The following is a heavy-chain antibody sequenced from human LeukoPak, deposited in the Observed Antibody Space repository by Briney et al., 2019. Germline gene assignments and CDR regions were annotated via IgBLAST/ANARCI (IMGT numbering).Heavy chain of an antibody. CDR1: GFTFSSYE. J-gene: IGHJ6*02. Sequence: GGSLRLSRAASGFTFSSYEMNWVRQAPGQGLEWVSYISSSGSTIYYADSVKGRFTISRDNAKNSLYLQMNSLRAEDTAVYYCARETAAAPYYYGMDVCGQGTMVTVSS. CDR2: ISSSGSTI. D-gene: IGHD6-13*01. V-gene: IGHV3-48*03. CDR3: ARETAAAPYYYGMDV.